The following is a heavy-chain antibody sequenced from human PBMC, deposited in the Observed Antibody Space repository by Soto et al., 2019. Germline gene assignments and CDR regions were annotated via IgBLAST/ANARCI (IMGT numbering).Heavy chain of an antibody. CDR1: GGSFSGYY. D-gene: IGHD2-8*01. V-gene: IGHV4-34*01. J-gene: IGHJ4*02. CDR3: ARGGSPDIVLMVYASHPFDY. Sequence: SETLSLTCAVYGGSFSGYYWSWIRQPPGKGLEWIGEINHSGSTNYNPSLKSRVTISVDTSKNQFSLKLSSVTAADTAVYYCARGGSPDIVLMVYASHPFDYWGQGTLVTVSS. CDR2: INHSGST.